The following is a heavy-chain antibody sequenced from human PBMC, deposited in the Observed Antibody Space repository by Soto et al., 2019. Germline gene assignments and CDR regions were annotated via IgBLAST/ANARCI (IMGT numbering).Heavy chain of an antibody. Sequence: GGSLRLSCAASGFTFSSYAMSWVRQAPGKGLEWASAISGSGGSTYYADSVKGRFTISRDNSKNTLYLQMNSLRAEDTAVYYCAKRDYDSSGYYPFDYWGQGTLVTVSS. CDR3: AKRDYDSSGYYPFDY. CDR2: ISGSGGST. D-gene: IGHD3-22*01. V-gene: IGHV3-23*01. J-gene: IGHJ4*02. CDR1: GFTFSSYA.